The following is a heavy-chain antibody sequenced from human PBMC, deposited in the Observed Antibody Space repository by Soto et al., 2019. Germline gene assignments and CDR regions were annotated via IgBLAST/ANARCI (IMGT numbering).Heavy chain of an antibody. D-gene: IGHD3-9*01. CDR3: ARDRPPYYDILTGAPYAFDI. CDR2: ISGSGGST. V-gene: IGHV3-23*01. J-gene: IGHJ3*02. CDR1: GFTFSSYA. Sequence: GGSLRLSCAASGFTFSSYAMSWVRQAPGKGLEWVSAISGSGGSTYYADSVKGRFTISRDNSKNTLYLQMNSLRAEDTAVYYCARDRPPYYDILTGAPYAFDIWGQGTMVTVSS.